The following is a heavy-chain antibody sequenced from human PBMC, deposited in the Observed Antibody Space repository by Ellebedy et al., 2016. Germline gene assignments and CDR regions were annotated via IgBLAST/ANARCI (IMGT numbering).Heavy chain of an antibody. CDR1: GYSFTSYW. CDR2: IDPSDSYT. V-gene: IGHV5-10-1*01. CDR3: ARHFSAAGKSQYYYYYYMDV. J-gene: IGHJ6*03. Sequence: GESLKISXKGSGYSFTSYWISWVRQMPGKGLEWMGRIDPSDSYTNYSPSFQGHVTISADKSISTAYLQWSSLKASDTAMYYCARHFSAAGKSQYYYYYYMDVWGKGTTVTVSS. D-gene: IGHD6-13*01.